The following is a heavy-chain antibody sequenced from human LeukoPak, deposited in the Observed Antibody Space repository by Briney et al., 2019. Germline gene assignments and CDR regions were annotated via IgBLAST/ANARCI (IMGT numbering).Heavy chain of an antibody. CDR1: GFTFSSYG. D-gene: IGHD1-26*01. V-gene: IGHV3-33*01. J-gene: IGHJ6*02. CDR2: IWYDGSNK. Sequence: GSLRLSCAASGFTFSSYGMHWVRQAPGKGLEWVAVIWYDGSNKYYADSVKGRFTISRDNSKNTLYLQMNSLRAEDTAVYYCARDTTRWSGSQRRYGMDVWGQGTTVTVSS. CDR3: ARDTTRWSGSQRRYGMDV.